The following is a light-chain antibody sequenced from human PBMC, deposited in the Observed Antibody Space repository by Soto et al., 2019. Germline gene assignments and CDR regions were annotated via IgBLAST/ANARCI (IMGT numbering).Light chain of an antibody. CDR1: QSVGSPY. J-gene: IGKJ3*01. Sequence: VLTQSPVTLSLSPGERATLSCRASQSVGSPYLAWYQQRPGQPPRLLIYGASSRATDIPDRFIGSESGTEFTLTIAKLAPEDFAMYYCQQYGSSPFTFGPGTKVDI. CDR2: GAS. V-gene: IGKV3-20*01. CDR3: QQYGSSPFT.